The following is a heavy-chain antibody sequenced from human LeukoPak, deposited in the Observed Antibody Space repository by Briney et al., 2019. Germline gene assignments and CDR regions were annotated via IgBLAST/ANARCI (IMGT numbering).Heavy chain of an antibody. J-gene: IGHJ4*02. CDR1: GGSISSGDYY. V-gene: IGHV4-30-4*01. CDR3: ARGARMNDY. CDR2: IFYSGST. Sequence: SETLSLTCTVSGGSISSGDYYWSWIRQPPGKGLEWIGSIFYSGSTYYNPSLKSRFTISVDTSKNQFSLKLSSVTAADTAVYYCARGARMNDYWGQGTLVTVSS. D-gene: IGHD2-15*01.